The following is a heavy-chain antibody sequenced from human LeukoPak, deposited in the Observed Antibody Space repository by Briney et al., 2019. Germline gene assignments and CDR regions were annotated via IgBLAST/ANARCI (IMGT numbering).Heavy chain of an antibody. CDR3: ARGRIGVEYYYMDV. CDR1: GGSISSSSYY. CDR2: IYYSGST. V-gene: IGHV4-61*01. D-gene: IGHD2-8*01. Sequence: PSETLSLTCTVSGGSISSSSYYWSWIRQPPGKGLEWIGYIYYSGSTNYNPSLKSRVTISVDTSKNQFSLKLSSVTAADTAVYYCARGRIGVEYYYMDVWGKGTTVTISS. J-gene: IGHJ6*03.